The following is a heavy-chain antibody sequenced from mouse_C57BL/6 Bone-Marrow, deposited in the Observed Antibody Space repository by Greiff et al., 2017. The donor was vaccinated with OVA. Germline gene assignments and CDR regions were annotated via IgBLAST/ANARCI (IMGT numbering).Heavy chain of an antibody. CDR2: ISSGGSYT. J-gene: IGHJ4*01. D-gene: IGHD2-2*01. Sequence: DVQLVESGGDLVKPGGSLKLSCAASGFTFSSYGMSWVRQTPDKRLEWVATISSGGSYTYYPDSVKGRFTISRDNAKNTLYLQMSSLKSEDTAKYYCAGYGYEMDYWGQGTSVTVSS. CDR3: AGYGYEMDY. CDR1: GFTFSSYG. V-gene: IGHV5-6*01.